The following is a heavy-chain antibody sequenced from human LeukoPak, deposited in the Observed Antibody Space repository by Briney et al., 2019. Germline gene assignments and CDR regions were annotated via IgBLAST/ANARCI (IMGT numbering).Heavy chain of an antibody. D-gene: IGHD1-26*01. J-gene: IGHJ5*02. CDR3: AVPYSGSYGWFDP. CDR2: INHSGST. CDR1: GGSFSGYY. V-gene: IGHV4-34*01. Sequence: SETLSLTCAVYGGSFSGYYWSWIRQPPGKGLEWIGEINHSGSTNYNPSLKSRVTISVDTPKNQFSLKLSSVTAADTAVYYCAVPYSGSYGWFDPWGQGTLVTVSS.